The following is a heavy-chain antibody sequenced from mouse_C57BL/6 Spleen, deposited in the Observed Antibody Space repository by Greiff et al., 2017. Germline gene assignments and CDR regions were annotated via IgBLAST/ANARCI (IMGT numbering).Heavy chain of an antibody. CDR3: AREGLYYAMDY. D-gene: IGHD3-1*01. J-gene: IGHJ4*01. CDR2: VDPNSGGT. CDR1: GYTFTSYW. Sequence: QVQLQQPGAELVKPGASVKLSCKASGYTFTSYWMHWVKRRPGRGIEWNGRVDPNSGGTKYNAKFQSKATLTVDKPTSTAYMQLSSLTSEDAAVYYCAREGLYYAMDYWGQGTSVTVSS. V-gene: IGHV1-72*01.